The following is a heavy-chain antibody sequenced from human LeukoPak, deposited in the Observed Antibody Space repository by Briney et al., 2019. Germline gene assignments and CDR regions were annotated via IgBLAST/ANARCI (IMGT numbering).Heavy chain of an antibody. Sequence: SETLSLTCAVYGGSFSGYYWSWIRQPPGKGLEWIGEINHSGRTNYNPSLKSRVTISVDTSKNQFSLKLSSVTAADTAVYYCAAPKSIAARPGLYYWGQGTLVTVSS. CDR1: GGSFSGYY. CDR3: AAPKSIAARPGLYY. D-gene: IGHD6-6*01. J-gene: IGHJ4*02. CDR2: INHSGRT. V-gene: IGHV4-34*01.